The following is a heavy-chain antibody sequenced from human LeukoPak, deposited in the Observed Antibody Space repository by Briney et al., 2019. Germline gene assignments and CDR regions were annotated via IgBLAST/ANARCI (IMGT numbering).Heavy chain of an antibody. CDR2: ISSTGSAI. CDR3: PRVFSYYTYSFDY. CDR1: GFTFRSYE. Sequence: GGSLRLSCAGFGFTFRSYETNWVRQAPGKGLEWISYISSTGSAIYYADSVKGRFTISRDNAKNSLYLQMNSLRAEDTAVYYCPRVFSYYTYSFDYWGQGTLVTVSS. D-gene: IGHD3-22*01. V-gene: IGHV3-48*03. J-gene: IGHJ4*02.